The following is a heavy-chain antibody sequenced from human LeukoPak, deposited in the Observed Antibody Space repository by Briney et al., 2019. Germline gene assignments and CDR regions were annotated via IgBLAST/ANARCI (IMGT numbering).Heavy chain of an antibody. CDR3: ARDPGHSSGYSFDY. CDR1: GFTFSSYG. V-gene: IGHV3-33*01. D-gene: IGHD3-22*01. J-gene: IGHJ4*02. Sequence: GGSLRLSCAASGFTFSSYGMRWVRQAPGKGLEWVAVIWYDGSNKYYADSVKGRFTISRDNSKNTLYLQMNSLRAEDTAVYYCARDPGHSSGYSFDYWGQGTLVTVSS. CDR2: IWYDGSNK.